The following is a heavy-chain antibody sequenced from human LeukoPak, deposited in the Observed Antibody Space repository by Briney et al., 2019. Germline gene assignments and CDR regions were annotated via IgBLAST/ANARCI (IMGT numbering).Heavy chain of an antibody. CDR1: GYTFTGYG. D-gene: IGHD2-15*01. Sequence: ASVKVSCKASGYTFTGYGISWVRQAPGQGLEWMGWISAYNGNTNYAQKLQGRVTMTTDTSTSTAYMELRSLRSDDTAVYYCARAGYCSGGSCYPTGASDRWFDPWGQGTLVTVSS. V-gene: IGHV1-18*01. J-gene: IGHJ5*02. CDR3: ARAGYCSGGSCYPTGASDRWFDP. CDR2: ISAYNGNT.